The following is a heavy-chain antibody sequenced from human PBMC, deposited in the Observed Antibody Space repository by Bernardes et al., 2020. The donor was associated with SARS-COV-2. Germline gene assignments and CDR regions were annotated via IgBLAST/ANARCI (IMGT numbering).Heavy chain of an antibody. CDR1: GFTFSSYT. J-gene: IGHJ4*02. D-gene: IGHD3-10*01. Sequence: GGSLRLSCAASGFTFSSYTMNWVRQAPGKGLEWVSYISFSSSTTYYADSVRGRFTISRDNAKNSLYLQMNSLGDEDTAVYFCARDLEYYYGSGILDYWGQGTMVTVSS. CDR3: ARDLEYYYGSGILDY. CDR2: ISFSSSTT. V-gene: IGHV3-48*02.